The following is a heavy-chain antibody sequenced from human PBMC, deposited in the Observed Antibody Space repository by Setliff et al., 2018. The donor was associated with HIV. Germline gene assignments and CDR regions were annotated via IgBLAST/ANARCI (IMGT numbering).Heavy chain of an antibody. CDR3: ARDFTGGDGYNFWDY. D-gene: IGHD3-3*01. Sequence: ASVKVSCKASGYTFTSYDINWVRLATGQGLEWMGWMNPNSGNTGYAQKFQGRVTITRNTSISTAYMELSSLRSEDTAVYYCARDFTGGDGYNFWDYWGQGTLVTVSS. J-gene: IGHJ4*02. CDR2: MNPNSGNT. V-gene: IGHV1-8*03. CDR1: GYTFTSYD.